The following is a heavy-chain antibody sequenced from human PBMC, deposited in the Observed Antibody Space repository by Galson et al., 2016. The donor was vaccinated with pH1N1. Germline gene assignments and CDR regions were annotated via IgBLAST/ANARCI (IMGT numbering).Heavy chain of an antibody. D-gene: IGHD2-21*02. CDR1: GFTFRLHG. Sequence: SLRLSCAASGFTFRLHGMCWVRQAFGKGLEWVAYISGGGGDKFYAESVRGRFTISRDNAYSTVSLQMDRLTVDDTAVYYCARDPSVSYCRGDCSPSWGQGTLVTVSS. CDR3: ARDPSVSYCRGDCSPS. J-gene: IGHJ5*02. CDR2: ISGGGGDK. V-gene: IGHV3-23*01.